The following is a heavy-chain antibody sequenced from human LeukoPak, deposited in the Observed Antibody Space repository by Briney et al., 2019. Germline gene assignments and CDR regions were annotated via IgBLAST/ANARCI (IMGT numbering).Heavy chain of an antibody. CDR3: ARDLRPLYYYDSSGYMIFDY. CDR2: ISAYNGNT. V-gene: IGHV1-18*01. CDR1: GYTFTSYG. Sequence: ASVKVSCKASGYTFTSYGISWVRQAPGQGLEWMGWISAYNGNTNYAQKLQGRVTMTTDTSTSTAYMELRSLGSDDTAVYYCARDLRPLYYYDSSGYMIFDYWGQGTLVTVSS. D-gene: IGHD3-22*01. J-gene: IGHJ4*02.